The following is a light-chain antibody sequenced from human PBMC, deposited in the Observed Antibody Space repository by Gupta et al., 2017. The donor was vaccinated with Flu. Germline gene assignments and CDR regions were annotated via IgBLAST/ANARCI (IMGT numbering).Light chain of an antibody. CDR3: QQYDSSPFT. CDR2: GAS. J-gene: IGKJ4*01. Sequence: SLGQWATISWKASPSGRDSQGSDEYLAWYQQKPGQPPRLLIYGASTRDSGVPDRFSGSGSETDFTLIISSLQAEDVAVYFCQQYDSSPFTFGGGTRVDIK. CDR1: PSGRDSQGSDEY. V-gene: IGKV4-1*01.